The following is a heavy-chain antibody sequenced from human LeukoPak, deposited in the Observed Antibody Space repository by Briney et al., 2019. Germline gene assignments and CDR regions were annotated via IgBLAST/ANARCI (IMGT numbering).Heavy chain of an antibody. CDR2: IKQDGSEK. V-gene: IGHV3-7*01. J-gene: IGHJ6*03. CDR1: GFTFSSYW. Sequence: GGSLRLSCAASGFTFSSYWMSWVRQAPGKGLEWVANIKQDGSEKYYVDSVKGRFTISRDNAKNSLYLQMNSLRAEDTAVYYCARAKLRQGYCSSTSCEREVRYYYYVDVWGKGTTVTVSS. CDR3: ARAKLRQGYCSSTSCEREVRYYYYVDV. D-gene: IGHD2-2*01.